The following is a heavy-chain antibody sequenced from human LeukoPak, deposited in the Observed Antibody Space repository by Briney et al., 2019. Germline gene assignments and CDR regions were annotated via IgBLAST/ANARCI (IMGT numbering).Heavy chain of an antibody. Sequence: ASVKVSCKASGGTFSSYAISWVRQAPGQGLEWMGGIIPIFGTANYAQKFQSRVTITTDESTSTAYMELSSLRSEDTAVYYCARVHVELENWFDPWGQGTLVTVSS. D-gene: IGHD1-1*01. CDR1: GGTFSSYA. CDR2: IIPIFGTA. J-gene: IGHJ5*02. CDR3: ARVHVELENWFDP. V-gene: IGHV1-69*05.